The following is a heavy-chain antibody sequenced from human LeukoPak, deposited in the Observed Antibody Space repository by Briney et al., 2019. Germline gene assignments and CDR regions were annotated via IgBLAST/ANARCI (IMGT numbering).Heavy chain of an antibody. Sequence: ASVKVSCKASGYTFLTYPISWVRQAPGQGLEWIGWISVYNGNTSYAQKLQGRVSMTTDTSTSTAYMELRSLRSDDTAVYYCARDRGPYYTMDVWGQGTTVTVSS. CDR2: ISVYNGNT. J-gene: IGHJ6*02. D-gene: IGHD3-10*01. V-gene: IGHV1-18*01. CDR3: ARDRGPYYTMDV. CDR1: GYTFLTYP.